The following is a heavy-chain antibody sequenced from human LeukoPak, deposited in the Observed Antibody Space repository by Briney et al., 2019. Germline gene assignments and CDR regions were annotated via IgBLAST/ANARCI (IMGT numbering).Heavy chain of an antibody. J-gene: IGHJ4*02. CDR3: ARGEVAGPRPHFDY. Sequence: SETLSLTCTVSGGSISSYYWSWIRQPPGKGLELIGYIYYSGSTNYNPSLKSRVTISVDTSKNQFSLKLSSVTAADTAVYYCARGEVAGPRPHFDYWGQGTLVTVSS. V-gene: IGHV4-59*08. CDR1: GGSISSYY. CDR2: IYYSGST. D-gene: IGHD6-19*01.